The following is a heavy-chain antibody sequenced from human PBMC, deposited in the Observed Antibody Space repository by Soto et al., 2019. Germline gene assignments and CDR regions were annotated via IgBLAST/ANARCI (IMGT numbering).Heavy chain of an antibody. Sequence: SETLSLTCTVSGGSISSYYWSWIRQPPGKGLEWIGYIYYSGSTNYNPSLKSRVTISVDTSKNQFSLKLSSVTAADTAVYYCARDRKRQRRYGSGSTDYYYYGMDVWGQGTTVTVSS. D-gene: IGHD3-10*01. CDR3: ARDRKRQRRYGSGSTDYYYYGMDV. CDR2: IYYSGST. CDR1: GGSISSYY. J-gene: IGHJ6*02. V-gene: IGHV4-59*01.